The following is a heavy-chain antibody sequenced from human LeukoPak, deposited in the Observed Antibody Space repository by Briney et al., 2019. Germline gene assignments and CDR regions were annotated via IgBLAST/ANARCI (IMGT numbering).Heavy chain of an antibody. CDR2: IYYIGNT. J-gene: IGHJ4*02. Sequence: SETLSLTCTVSGGSISSSAYYWGWIRQPSGKGLGWIGSIYYIGNTYYNPSLKSRVTISIDTSKNQFSLKLSSVTAADTAVYYCARLQAGLNRYYFDYWGQGALVTVSS. CDR1: GGSISSSAYY. CDR3: ARLQAGLNRYYFDY. V-gene: IGHV4-39*01. D-gene: IGHD2/OR15-2a*01.